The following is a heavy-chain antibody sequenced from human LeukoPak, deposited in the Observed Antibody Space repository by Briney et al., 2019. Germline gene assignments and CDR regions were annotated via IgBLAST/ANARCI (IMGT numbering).Heavy chain of an antibody. J-gene: IGHJ6*02. Sequence: GGSLRLSCAASGFTFSSYWMSWVRRAPGKGLEWVANIKQDGSEKYYVDSVKGRFTISRDNAKNSLYLQMNSLRAEDTAVYYCARVLLGSTSCSDVWGQGTTVTVSS. V-gene: IGHV3-7*01. CDR2: IKQDGSEK. CDR3: ARVLLGSTSCSDV. D-gene: IGHD2-2*01. CDR1: GFTFSSYW.